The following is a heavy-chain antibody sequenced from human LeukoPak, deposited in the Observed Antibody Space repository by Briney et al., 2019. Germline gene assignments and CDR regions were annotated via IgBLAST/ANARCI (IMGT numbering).Heavy chain of an antibody. Sequence: PSETLSLTCTVSGGSISSYYWSWIRQPPGQGLEWIRYIYYSGSTNYYPSLKSRVTISADTSKNQFSLKLSSVTAADTAVYYCARMVVVAATHAFDIWGRGTMVTVSS. CDR2: IYYSGST. J-gene: IGHJ3*02. CDR3: ARMVVVAATHAFDI. V-gene: IGHV4-59*01. CDR1: GGSISSYY. D-gene: IGHD2-15*01.